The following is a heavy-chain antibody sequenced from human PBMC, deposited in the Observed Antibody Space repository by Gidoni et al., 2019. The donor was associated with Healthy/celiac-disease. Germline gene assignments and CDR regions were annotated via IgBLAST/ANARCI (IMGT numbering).Heavy chain of an antibody. Sequence: EVQLVESGGGFVQPGGSLRLSCAASGFTFSSYSMNWVRQAPGKGLEWVSYISSSSSTRYYADSVKGRFTISRDNAKNSLYLQMNSLRDEDTAVYYCARRSIVVGTCDYWGQGTLVTVSA. V-gene: IGHV3-48*02. D-gene: IGHD3-22*01. CDR1: GFTFSSYS. CDR3: ARRSIVVGTCDY. J-gene: IGHJ4*02. CDR2: ISSSSSTR.